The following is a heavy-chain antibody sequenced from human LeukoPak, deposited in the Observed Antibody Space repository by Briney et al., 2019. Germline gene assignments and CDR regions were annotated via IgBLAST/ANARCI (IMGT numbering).Heavy chain of an antibody. V-gene: IGHV3-20*04. J-gene: IGHJ4*02. CDR2: INWNGGST. D-gene: IGHD3-10*01. CDR1: GITLDDYG. CDR3: ASEYASGSYYNSGW. Sequence: RGSLRLSCAASGITLDDYGMSWVRQAPGKGLEWVSGINWNGGSTGYADSVKGRFTIARDNAKNSLYLQMNSLRAEDTALYYCASEYASGSYYNSGWWGQGTLVTVSS.